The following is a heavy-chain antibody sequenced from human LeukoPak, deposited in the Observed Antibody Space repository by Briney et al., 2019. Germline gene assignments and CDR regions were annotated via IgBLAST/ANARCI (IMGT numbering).Heavy chain of an antibody. Sequence: PGGSLRLSCAASGFTFSSYGMHWVRQAPGKGLEGVAFIRYDGSNKYYADSVKGRFTISRDNSKNTLYLQMNSLRAEDTAVYYCAKDYQMNPFWSGYDIPWFDPWGQGTLVTVSS. CDR3: AKDYQMNPFWSGYDIPWFDP. CDR1: GFTFSSYG. V-gene: IGHV3-30*02. CDR2: IRYDGSNK. J-gene: IGHJ5*02. D-gene: IGHD3-3*01.